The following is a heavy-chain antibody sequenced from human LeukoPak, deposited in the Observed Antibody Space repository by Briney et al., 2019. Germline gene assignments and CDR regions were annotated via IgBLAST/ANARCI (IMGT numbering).Heavy chain of an antibody. CDR3: AKKGATTGDFDY. V-gene: IGHV3-23*01. CDR2: ISSSGSTI. CDR1: GFTFSSYA. D-gene: IGHD1-26*01. J-gene: IGHJ4*02. Sequence: PGGSLRLSCAASGFTFSSYAMSWVRQAPGKGLEWVSYISSSGSTIYYADSVKGRFTISRDNSKNTLYLQMNSLRAEDTAVYYCAKKGATTGDFDYWGQGTLVTVSS.